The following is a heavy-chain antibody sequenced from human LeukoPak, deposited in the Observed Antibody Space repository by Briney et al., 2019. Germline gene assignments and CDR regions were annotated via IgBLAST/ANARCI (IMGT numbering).Heavy chain of an antibody. Sequence: GGSLRLSCAASGFTFSSYSMNWVRQAPGKGLEWVSSISSSSSYIYYADSVKGRLTISRDNAKNSLYLQMNSLRAEDTAVYYCARDGGIAVAAPYYFDYWGQGTLVTVSS. CDR2: ISSSSSYI. J-gene: IGHJ4*02. D-gene: IGHD6-19*01. CDR3: ARDGGIAVAAPYYFDY. CDR1: GFTFSSYS. V-gene: IGHV3-21*01.